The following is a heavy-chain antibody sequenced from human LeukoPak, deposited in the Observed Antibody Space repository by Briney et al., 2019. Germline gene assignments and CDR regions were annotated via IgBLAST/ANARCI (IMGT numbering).Heavy chain of an antibody. Sequence: PSGTLSLTCTVSGGSISSYYWSWIRQPPGKGLEWIGEINHSGSTNYNPSLKSRVTISVDTSKNQFSLKLSSVTAADTAVYYCATILHCSSTSCFTDEASYWGQGTLVTVSS. V-gene: IGHV4-34*01. CDR3: ATILHCSSTSCFTDEASY. CDR1: GGSISSYY. CDR2: INHSGST. D-gene: IGHD2-2*02. J-gene: IGHJ4*02.